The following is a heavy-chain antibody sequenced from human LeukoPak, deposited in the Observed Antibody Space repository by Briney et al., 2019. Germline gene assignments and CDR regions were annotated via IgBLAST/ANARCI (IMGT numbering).Heavy chain of an antibody. CDR1: GFTFRNYV. D-gene: IGHD3-10*01. CDR3: AREGYYGSGSPPSLYFDY. J-gene: IGHJ4*02. V-gene: IGHV3-30-3*01. Sequence: GVSLRLSCAASGFTFRNYVTHWVRQAPGKGLEWVAVTSSDLNVKLYADSVKGRFTISRDNSRSTLYLQMNSLRPEDTAIYYCAREGYYGSGSPPSLYFDYWGQGTLVSVSS. CDR2: TSSDLNVK.